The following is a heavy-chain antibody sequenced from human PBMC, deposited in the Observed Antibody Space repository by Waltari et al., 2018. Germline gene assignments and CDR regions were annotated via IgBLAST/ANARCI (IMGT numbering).Heavy chain of an antibody. CDR2: IRRDGSGT. CDR3: ANHRPGGLGMGV. CDR1: AFTFSNFW. Sequence: VQLVESGGGLIQPGGSLRLSCVASAFTFSNFWMHWVRQAPGKGLVWVSRIRRDGSGTTYVDSVRGRFTTSRDNTRNTLYLDMNDLRADDTAVYYCANHRPGGLGMGVWGQGTTVTVSS. J-gene: IGHJ6*02. V-gene: IGHV3-74*01. D-gene: IGHD2-15*01.